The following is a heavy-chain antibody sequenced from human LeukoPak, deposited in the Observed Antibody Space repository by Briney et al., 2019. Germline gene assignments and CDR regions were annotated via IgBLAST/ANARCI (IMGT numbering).Heavy chain of an antibody. CDR2: IYYSGST. D-gene: IGHD3-22*01. CDR1: RGSISSYY. J-gene: IGHJ6*02. V-gene: IGHV4-59*12. CDR3: ARVYDSSGYYRANPKNYYYYGMDV. Sequence: SETLSLTCTVSRGSISSYYWSWIRQPPGKGLEWIGYIYYSGSTNYNPSLKSRVTISVDTSKNQFSLKLSSVTAADTAVYYCARVYDSSGYYRANPKNYYYYGMDVWGQGTTVTVSS.